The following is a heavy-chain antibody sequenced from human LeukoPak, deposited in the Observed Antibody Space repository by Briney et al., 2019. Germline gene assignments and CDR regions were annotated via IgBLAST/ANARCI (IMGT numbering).Heavy chain of an antibody. V-gene: IGHV3-21*01. J-gene: IGHJ4*02. D-gene: IGHD6-19*01. CDR2: ISSSSSYI. Sequence: GGSLRLSCAASGFTFSSYSMNWVRQAPGKGLEWVSSISSSSSYIYYADSVKGRSTISRDNAKNSLYLQMNSLRAADTAVYYCARPVSGSSGWYYNYWGQGTLVTVSS. CDR3: ARPVSGSSGWYYNY. CDR1: GFTFSSYS.